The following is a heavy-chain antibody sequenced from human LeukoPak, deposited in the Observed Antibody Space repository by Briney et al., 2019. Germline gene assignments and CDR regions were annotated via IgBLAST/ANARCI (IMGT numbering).Heavy chain of an antibody. V-gene: IGHV1-8*01. Sequence: ASVKVSCKASGYTFTSYDINWVRQATGQGLEWMGWMNPNSGNTGYAQKFQGRGTMTRNTSISTAYMELSSLRSEDTAVYYCARSRVVPAAIHRANWFDPWGQGTLVTVSS. CDR1: GYTFTSYD. CDR3: ARSRVVPAAIHRANWFDP. J-gene: IGHJ5*02. D-gene: IGHD2-2*01. CDR2: MNPNSGNT.